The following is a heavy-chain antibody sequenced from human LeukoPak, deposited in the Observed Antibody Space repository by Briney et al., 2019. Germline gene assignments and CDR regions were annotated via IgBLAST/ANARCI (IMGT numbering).Heavy chain of an antibody. J-gene: IGHJ4*02. V-gene: IGHV3-30-3*01. CDR2: ISYDGSNK. Sequence: VGSLRLSCAASGFTFSSYAMHWVRQAPGKGLEWVAVISYDGSNKYYADSVKGRFTISRDNSKNTLYLQMNSLRAEDTAVYYCARDPSTVTYVNDFDYWGQGTLVTVS. CDR1: GFTFSSYA. CDR3: ARDPSTVTYVNDFDY. D-gene: IGHD4-17*01.